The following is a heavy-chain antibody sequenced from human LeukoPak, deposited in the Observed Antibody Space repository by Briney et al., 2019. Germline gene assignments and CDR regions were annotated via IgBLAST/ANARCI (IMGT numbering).Heavy chain of an antibody. J-gene: IGHJ3*02. D-gene: IGHD1-7*01. Sequence: ASVKVSCKASGYTFTSYDINWVRQATGQGLEWMGIINPSGGSTSYAQKFQGRVTMTRDTSTSTVYMELSSLRSEDTAVYYCARDGGNWNYLDAFDIWGQGTMVTVSS. CDR1: GYTFTSYD. V-gene: IGHV1-46*01. CDR3: ARDGGNWNYLDAFDI. CDR2: INPSGGST.